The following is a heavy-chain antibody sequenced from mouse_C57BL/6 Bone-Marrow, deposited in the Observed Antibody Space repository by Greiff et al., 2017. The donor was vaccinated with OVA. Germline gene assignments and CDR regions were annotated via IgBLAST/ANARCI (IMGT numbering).Heavy chain of an antibody. V-gene: IGHV1-19*01. J-gene: IGHJ2*01. CDR2: INPYNGGT. CDR3: APYYYGSREDYFDY. D-gene: IGHD1-1*01. Sequence: VQLQQSGPVLVKPGASVKMSCKASGYTFTDYYMNWVKQSHGKSLEWIGVINPYNGGTSYNQKFKGMATLTVDKSSSTAYMELNSLTSEDSAVYYCAPYYYGSREDYFDYWGQGTTLTVSS. CDR1: GYTFTDYY.